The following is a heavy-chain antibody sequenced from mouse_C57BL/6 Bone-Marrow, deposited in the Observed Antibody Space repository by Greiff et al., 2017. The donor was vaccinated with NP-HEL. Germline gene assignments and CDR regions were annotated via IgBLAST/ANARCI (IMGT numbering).Heavy chain of an antibody. CDR1: GYTFTSYW. CDR3: ARARLRLPLFDD. J-gene: IGHJ2*01. V-gene: IGHV1-53*01. CDR2: INPSNGGT. D-gene: IGHD3-2*02. Sequence: QVQLQQPGTELVKPGASGYTFTSYWMHWVKQRPGQGLEWIGNINPSNGGTNYNEKFKSKATLTVDKSSSTAYMQLSSLTSEDSAVYYCARARLRLPLFDDWGQGTTLTVSS.